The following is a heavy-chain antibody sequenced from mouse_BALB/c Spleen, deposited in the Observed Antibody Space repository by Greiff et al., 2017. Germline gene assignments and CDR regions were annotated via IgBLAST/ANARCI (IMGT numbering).Heavy chain of an antibody. V-gene: IGHV3-2*02. Sequence: EVKLVESGPGLVKPSQSLSLTCTVTGYSITSDYAWNWIRQFPGNKLEWMGYISYSGSTSYNPSLKSRISITRDTSKNQFFLQLNSVTTEDTATYYCARGMITRWYFDVWGAGTTVTVSS. CDR2: ISYSGST. J-gene: IGHJ1*01. CDR3: ARGMITRWYFDV. CDR1: GYSITSDYA. D-gene: IGHD2-4*01.